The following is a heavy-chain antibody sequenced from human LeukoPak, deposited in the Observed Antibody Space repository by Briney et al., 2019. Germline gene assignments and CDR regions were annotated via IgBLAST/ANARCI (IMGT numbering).Heavy chain of an antibody. V-gene: IGHV4-30-2*02. D-gene: IGHD3-10*01. CDR1: GGSFSSGGYS. CDR3: ARKATGSGSYYFDY. J-gene: IGHJ4*02. CDR2: IYHIGST. Sequence: PSQTLSLTCAVSGGSFSSGGYSWSWIRQPPGKGLEWVGYIYHIGSTYYNPSLKSRATISVDRSKNQFSLKLSSVTAADTAVYYCARKATGSGSYYFDYWGQGTLVTVSS.